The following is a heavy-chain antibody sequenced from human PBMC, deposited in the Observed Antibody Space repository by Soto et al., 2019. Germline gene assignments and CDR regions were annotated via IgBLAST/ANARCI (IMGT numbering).Heavy chain of an antibody. CDR3: ARGRSDYDFWSGYYRGNWFDP. V-gene: IGHV4-34*01. Sequence: SETLSLTCAVYGGSFSGYYWSWIRQPPGKGLEWIGEINHSGSTNYNPSLKSRVTISVDTSKNQFSLKLSSVTAADTAVYYCARGRSDYDFWSGYYRGNWFDPWGQGTLVTVSS. CDR1: GGSFSGYY. CDR2: INHSGST. D-gene: IGHD3-3*01. J-gene: IGHJ5*02.